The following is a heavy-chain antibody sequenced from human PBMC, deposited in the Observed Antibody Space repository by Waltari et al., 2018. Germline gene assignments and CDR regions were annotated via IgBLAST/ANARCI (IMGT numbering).Heavy chain of an antibody. J-gene: IGHJ4*02. D-gene: IGHD3-22*01. CDR1: GYTFTGYY. Sequence: QVQLVQSGAEVKKPGASVKVSCKASGYTFTGYYMHWVRQAPGQGLEWMGWINPNRGGTNDAQKFQGRVTMTRDTAISTAYMELSRLRSDDTAVYYCATSRAYYYDSSGYYLDYWGQGTLVTVSS. V-gene: IGHV1-2*02. CDR3: ATSRAYYYDSSGYYLDY. CDR2: INPNRGGT.